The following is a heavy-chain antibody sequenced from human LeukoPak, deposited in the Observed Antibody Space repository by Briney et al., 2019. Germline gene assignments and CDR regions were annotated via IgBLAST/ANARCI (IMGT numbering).Heavy chain of an antibody. J-gene: IGHJ5*02. Sequence: SETLSLTCSVSGGSISNGTNYWSWIRQPAGKGLEWIGRIHTSGSTTYNPSLRSRVTISIDTSNNQFFLKLSSVTAADTAVYYCARVPYSGSYFPEDHWLDPWGQGTLVTVSS. CDR2: IHTSGST. D-gene: IGHD1-26*01. CDR3: ARVPYSGSYFPEDHWLDP. V-gene: IGHV4-61*02. CDR1: GGSISNGTNY.